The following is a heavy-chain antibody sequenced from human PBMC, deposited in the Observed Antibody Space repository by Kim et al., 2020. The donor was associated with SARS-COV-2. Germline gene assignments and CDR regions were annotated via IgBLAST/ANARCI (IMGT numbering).Heavy chain of an antibody. CDR1: GFTFSSYA. J-gene: IGHJ4*02. Sequence: GGSLRLSCAASGFTFSSYALAWVRQGQGKGLEWVSGISGSAGSTHYAASVKGRFTISRDNSKKTLYLQMNSLRAEDTAIYCCAKERGYGSGSYYNRPFDFWGQGTLVTVSS. V-gene: IGHV3-23*01. CDR2: ISGSAGST. D-gene: IGHD3-10*01. CDR3: AKERGYGSGSYYNRPFDF.